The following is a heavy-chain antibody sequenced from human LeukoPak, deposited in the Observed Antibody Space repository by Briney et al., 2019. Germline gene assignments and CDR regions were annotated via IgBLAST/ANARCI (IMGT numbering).Heavy chain of an antibody. CDR1: GGSISSSSYY. Sequence: SETLSLTCTVSGGSISSSSYYWGWIRQPPGKGLEWIGSIYYSGSTYYNPSLKSRVTMSVDTSKNQFSLKLSSVTAADTAVYYCATRGPTLTTWYGTDVWGQGTTVTVTS. D-gene: IGHD4-17*01. V-gene: IGHV4-39*07. J-gene: IGHJ6*02. CDR2: IYYSGST. CDR3: ATRGPTLTTWYGTDV.